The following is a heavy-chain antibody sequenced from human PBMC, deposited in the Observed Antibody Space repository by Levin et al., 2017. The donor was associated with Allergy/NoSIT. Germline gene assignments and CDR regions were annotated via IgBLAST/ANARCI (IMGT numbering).Heavy chain of an antibody. D-gene: IGHD3-22*01. V-gene: IGHV1-8*01. J-gene: IGHJ4*02. CDR2: MNPKSGNT. Sequence: ASVKVSCKASGYTFTSYDINWVRQATGQGLEWMGWMNPKSGNTDYAQKFQGRVTMTMDTSISTAYMELSTLRSEELAVYYCALGKYYDGSATAGFDYWGQGTLVTVSS. CDR1: GYTFTSYD. CDR3: ALGKYYDGSATAGFDY.